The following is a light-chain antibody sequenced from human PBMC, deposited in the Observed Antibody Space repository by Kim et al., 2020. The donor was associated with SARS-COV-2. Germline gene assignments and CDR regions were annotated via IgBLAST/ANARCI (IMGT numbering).Light chain of an antibody. V-gene: IGLV3-1*01. J-gene: IGLJ1*01. CDR2: QDN. CDR1: NVGRHL. CDR3: AAWDGSIHSYV. Sequence: QTAAFACTRYNVGRHLVTWYQQQPGPSPVVVIYQDNQRPSGIPDRFSGSQSGTSASLAISGTQAMDEADYYCAAWDGSIHSYVFGTGTKLTVL.